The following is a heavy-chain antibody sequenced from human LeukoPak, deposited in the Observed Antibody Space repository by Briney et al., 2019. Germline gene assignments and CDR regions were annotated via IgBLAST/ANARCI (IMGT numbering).Heavy chain of an antibody. CDR1: GFTFSSYW. Sequence: GGSLRLSCAASGFTFSSYWMSWVRQAPGKGLEWVAHIKQDGSEKYYVDSVKGRFTISRDNAKNSLYLQMNSLRAEDTAVYYCARDKIAVAGTYYYYGMDVWGQGTTVTVSS. V-gene: IGHV3-7*01. CDR2: IKQDGSEK. D-gene: IGHD6-19*01. CDR3: ARDKIAVAGTYYYYGMDV. J-gene: IGHJ6*02.